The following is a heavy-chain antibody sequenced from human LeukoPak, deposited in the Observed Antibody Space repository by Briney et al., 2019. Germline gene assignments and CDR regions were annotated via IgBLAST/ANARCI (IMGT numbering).Heavy chain of an antibody. D-gene: IGHD2-15*01. V-gene: IGHV4-59*01. CDR2: IYYSGST. J-gene: IGHJ4*02. CDR3: AREGGGGIDY. Sequence: SETLSLTCTVSGGSLSSYYWSWIRQPPGKGLEWIGYIYYSGSTNYNPSLKSRVTISVDMSKNQFSLKLSSVTAADTAVYYCAREGGGGIDYWGQGTLVTVSS. CDR1: GGSLSSYY.